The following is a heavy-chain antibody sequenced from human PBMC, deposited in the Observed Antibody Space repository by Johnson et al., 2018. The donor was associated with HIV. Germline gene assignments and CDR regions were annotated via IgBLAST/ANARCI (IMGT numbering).Heavy chain of an antibody. J-gene: IGHJ3*02. D-gene: IGHD2-8*02. V-gene: IGHV3-30*18. CDR2: ISYDGSVK. CDR3: AKDPVQGVGLDI. CDR1: GFSFRNYG. Sequence: HVQLVESGGSVVRPGGSLRLSCEASGFSFRNYGMHWVRQAPGKGLEWVAVISYDGSVKYYADSVKGRLTISRDSSKNTLYLQMNSLRAEDTAVYYCAKDPVQGVGLDIWGQGTMVTVSS.